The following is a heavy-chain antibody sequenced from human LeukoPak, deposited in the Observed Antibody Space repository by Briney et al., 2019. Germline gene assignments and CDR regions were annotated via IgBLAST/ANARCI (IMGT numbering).Heavy chain of an antibody. Sequence: SETLSLTCTVSGGSIGSYYWSWIRQPPGKGLEWIGYIYYSGSTNYNPSLKSRVTISVDTSKNQFSLKLSSVTAADTAVYYCARAAPQYARYYYYYMDVWGKGTTVTVSS. CDR1: GGSIGSYY. V-gene: IGHV4-59*01. D-gene: IGHD6-6*01. J-gene: IGHJ6*03. CDR3: ARAAPQYARYYYYYMDV. CDR2: IYYSGST.